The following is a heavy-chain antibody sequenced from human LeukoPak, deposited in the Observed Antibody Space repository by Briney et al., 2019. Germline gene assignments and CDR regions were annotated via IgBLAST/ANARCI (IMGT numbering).Heavy chain of an antibody. CDR1: GYTFTSYY. CDR2: INPSGGST. Sequence: ASVKVSCKASGYTFTSYYMHWVRQAPGQGLEWMGIINPSGGSTSYAQKFQGRVTMTRDTSTSTVYMELSSLRSEGTAVYYCARSPRTWIQLWRREPFGYWGQGTLVTVSS. CDR3: ARSPRTWIQLWRREPFGY. D-gene: IGHD5-18*01. V-gene: IGHV1-46*01. J-gene: IGHJ4*02.